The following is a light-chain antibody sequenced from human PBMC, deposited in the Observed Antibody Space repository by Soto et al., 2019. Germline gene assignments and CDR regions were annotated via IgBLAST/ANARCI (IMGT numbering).Light chain of an antibody. CDR2: DNN. CDR1: SSNIGNNY. Sequence: QSVLTQPPSASAAPGQKVTISCSGSSSNIGNNYVSWYQQLPGTAPKLLIYDNNKRPSGIPDRFSGSKSGTSATLGITGLQTGDEADYYCGTWDSSLSAVVFGAGTKLTVL. J-gene: IGLJ2*01. V-gene: IGLV1-51*01. CDR3: GTWDSSLSAVV.